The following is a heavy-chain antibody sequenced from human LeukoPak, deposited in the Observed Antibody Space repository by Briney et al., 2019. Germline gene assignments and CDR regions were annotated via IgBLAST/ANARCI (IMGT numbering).Heavy chain of an antibody. Sequence: GASVKVSCKASGGTFSSYAISWARQAPGQGLEWMGGIIPIFGTANYAQKFQGRVTITTDESTSTAYMELSSLRSEDTAVYYCARDCGGDCPNWFDPWGQGTLVTVSS. D-gene: IGHD2-21*02. CDR3: ARDCGGDCPNWFDP. CDR1: GGTFSSYA. CDR2: IIPIFGTA. J-gene: IGHJ5*02. V-gene: IGHV1-69*05.